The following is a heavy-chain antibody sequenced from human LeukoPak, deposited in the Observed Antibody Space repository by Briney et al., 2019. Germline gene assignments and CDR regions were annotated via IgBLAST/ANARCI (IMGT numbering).Heavy chain of an antibody. CDR3: ARDPINIGTAAKGFDY. CDR1: GLTFSSYA. CDR2: ISSSSSYI. Sequence: PGGSLRLSCAASGLTFSSYAMSWVRQAPGKGLEWVSSISSSSSYIYYADSVKGRFTISRHNAKKSLYLQMSSLRAEDTAVYYCARDPINIGTAAKGFDYWGQGTLVTVPS. J-gene: IGHJ4*02. V-gene: IGHV3-21*01. D-gene: IGHD2-2*01.